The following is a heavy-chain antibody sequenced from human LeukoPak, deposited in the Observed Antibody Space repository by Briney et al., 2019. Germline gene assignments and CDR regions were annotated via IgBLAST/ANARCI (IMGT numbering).Heavy chain of an antibody. Sequence: ASVKVSCKASGYTFSGYYMHWVRQAPGQGLEWMGWINPNSGGTNYAQKFQGRVTMTRDTSISTAYMELSRLRSDDTAVYYCARGMEPYYCMDVWGKGTTVTVSS. J-gene: IGHJ6*03. CDR2: INPNSGGT. CDR1: GYTFSGYY. D-gene: IGHD1-26*01. V-gene: IGHV1-2*02. CDR3: ARGMEPYYCMDV.